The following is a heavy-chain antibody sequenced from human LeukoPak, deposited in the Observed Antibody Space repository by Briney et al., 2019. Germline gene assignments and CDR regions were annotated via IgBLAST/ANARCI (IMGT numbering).Heavy chain of an antibody. CDR1: GFTFSRYW. V-gene: IGHV3-7*01. CDR2: IKEDGNEK. J-gene: IGHJ3*02. CDR3: ARYYYDDSGYSEDAFDI. Sequence: GGSLRLSCAASGFTFSRYWMTWVRQAPGKGLEWVANIKEDGNEKYHVDSVKGRFTISRDNAKNSLYLQMNSLRVEDTAVYYCARYYYDDSGYSEDAFDIWGQGTMVTVSS. D-gene: IGHD3-22*01.